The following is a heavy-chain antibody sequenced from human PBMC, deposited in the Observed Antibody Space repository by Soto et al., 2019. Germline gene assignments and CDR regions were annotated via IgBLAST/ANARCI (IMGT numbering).Heavy chain of an antibody. CDR1: GFTFSSYA. V-gene: IGHV3-23*01. Sequence: GGSLRLSCAASGFTFSSYAMSWVRQAPGKGLEWVSAISGSGGSTYYADTVKGRVTITSDNSKNTQYLQMNSLRAEDTAVYYCAKDSQLVQQRGYFDYWGQGTLVTVSS. D-gene: IGHD6-13*01. CDR2: ISGSGGST. CDR3: AKDSQLVQQRGYFDY. J-gene: IGHJ4*02.